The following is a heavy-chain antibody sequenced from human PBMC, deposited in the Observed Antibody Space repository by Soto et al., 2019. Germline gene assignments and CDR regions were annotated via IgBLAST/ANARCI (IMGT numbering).Heavy chain of an antibody. D-gene: IGHD3-9*01. J-gene: IGHJ2*01. CDR3: ARPPARNYDILTGYYRGPRVYWYFDL. CDR2: IYYSGST. CDR1: GGSISSSSYY. Sequence: QLQLQESGPGLVKPSETLSLTCTVSGGSISSSSYYWGWIRQPPGKGLEWIGSIYYSGSTYYNPSLKSRVTISVDTSKNQFSLKLSSVTPADTAVYYCARPPARNYDILTGYYRGPRVYWYFDLWGRGTLVTVSS. V-gene: IGHV4-39*01.